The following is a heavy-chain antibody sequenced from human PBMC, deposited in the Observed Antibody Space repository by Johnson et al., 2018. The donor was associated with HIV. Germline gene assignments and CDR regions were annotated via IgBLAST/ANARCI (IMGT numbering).Heavy chain of an antibody. CDR2: IYSDGTT. CDR3: ARDPGPQWELEATDAFDI. J-gene: IGHJ3*02. D-gene: IGHD1-26*01. Sequence: LVESGGGLIQPGGSLRLSCAASGFSVRTNYMSWVRQAPGKGLEWGSVIYSDGTTSFAQSVKGRFSTSRDVSKNTLYLQMTSLRAEDTAVYYCARDPGPQWELEATDAFDIWGQGTMVTVSS. CDR1: GFSVRTNY. V-gene: IGHV3-53*01.